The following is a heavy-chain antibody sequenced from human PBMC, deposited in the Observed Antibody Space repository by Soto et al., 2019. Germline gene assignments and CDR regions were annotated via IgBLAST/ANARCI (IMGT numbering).Heavy chain of an antibody. Sequence: SVKVSCKASGGTFSSYAISWVRQAPGQGLEWMGGIIPIFGTANYAQKFQGRVTITADESTSTAYMELSSLRSEDTAVYYCAREGSTGPLDYYDSSGYFDYWGQGTLVTVSS. J-gene: IGHJ4*02. CDR3: AREGSTGPLDYYDSSGYFDY. CDR2: IIPIFGTA. V-gene: IGHV1-69*13. D-gene: IGHD3-22*01. CDR1: GGTFSSYA.